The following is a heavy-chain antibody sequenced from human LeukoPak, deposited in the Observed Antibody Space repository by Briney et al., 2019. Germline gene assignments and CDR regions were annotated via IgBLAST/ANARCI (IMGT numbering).Heavy chain of an antibody. CDR2: IYPGDSDP. V-gene: IGHV5-51*01. D-gene: IGHD1-1*01. J-gene: IGHJ6*02. CDR3: ARHACTGRGTYYYGMDV. CDR1: GYRFTSYW. Sequence: GEPLKIPCKGFGYRFTSYWIGWVRQMPGKGVEGMGMIYPGDSDPRYSPSFQGQDTNSADKPISTAYLQWSSLKASDTATYYCARHACTGRGTYYYGMDVWGQGTTVTVSS.